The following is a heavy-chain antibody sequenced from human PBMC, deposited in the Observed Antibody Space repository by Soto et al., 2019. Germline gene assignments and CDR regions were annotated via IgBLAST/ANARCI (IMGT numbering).Heavy chain of an antibody. Sequence: EASVKVSCKASGYTFTDYYMHWVRQARGQGLEWMGWINPNSGGTNYAQKFQGRVTMTRDTSISTAYMELNRLRSDDTAVYYCARDQSPSSGWPGMDVWGQGTTVTVS. CDR3: ARDQSPSSGWPGMDV. V-gene: IGHV1-2*02. J-gene: IGHJ6*02. D-gene: IGHD6-19*01. CDR2: INPNSGGT. CDR1: GYTFTDYY.